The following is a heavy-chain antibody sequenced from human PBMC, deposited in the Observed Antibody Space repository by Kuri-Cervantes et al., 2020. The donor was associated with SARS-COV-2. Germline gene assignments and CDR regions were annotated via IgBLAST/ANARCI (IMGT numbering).Heavy chain of an antibody. V-gene: IGHV1-2*02. J-gene: IGHJ4*02. D-gene: IGHD5-24*01. CDR2: INPNSGGT. CDR3: ARENLIDGYHDGCFDY. CDR1: GFTFTSSA. Sequence: ASVKVSCKASGFTFTSSAMHWVRQAPGQGLEWMGWINPNSGGTNYAQKFQGRVTMTRDTSISTAYMELSRLRSDDTAVYYCARENLIDGYHDGCFDYWGQGTLVTVSS.